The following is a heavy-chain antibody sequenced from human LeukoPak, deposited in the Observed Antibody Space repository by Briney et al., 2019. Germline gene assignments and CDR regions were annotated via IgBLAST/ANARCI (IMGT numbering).Heavy chain of an antibody. V-gene: IGHV1-2*06. CDR2: INPNSGGT. CDR3: ARVRVAAANDY. CDR1: GHTSTTYA. Sequence: ASVKVSCKASGHTSTTYAIHWVRQAPGQGLEWMGRINPNSGGTNYAQKFQGRVTMTRDTSISTAYMELSRLRSDDTAVYYCARVRVAAANDYWGQGTLVTVSS. J-gene: IGHJ4*02. D-gene: IGHD6-13*01.